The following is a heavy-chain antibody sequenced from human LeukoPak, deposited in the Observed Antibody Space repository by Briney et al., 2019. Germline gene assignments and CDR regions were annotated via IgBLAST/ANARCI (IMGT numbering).Heavy chain of an antibody. D-gene: IGHD2-2*01. CDR3: ARDEGSSYPFDY. CDR2: IYYSGST. V-gene: IGHV4-39*07. CDR1: GGSISSSSYY. Sequence: PSETLSLTCTVSGGSISSSSYYWGWIRQPPGTGLEWIGSIYYSGSTYYNPSLKSRVTISVDTSKNQFSLNLSSVTAADTAVYFCARDEGSSYPFDYWGQGTLVTVSS. J-gene: IGHJ4*02.